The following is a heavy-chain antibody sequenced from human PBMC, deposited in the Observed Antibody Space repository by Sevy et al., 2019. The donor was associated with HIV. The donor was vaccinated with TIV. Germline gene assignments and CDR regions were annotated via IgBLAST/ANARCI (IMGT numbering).Heavy chain of an antibody. J-gene: IGHJ4*02. D-gene: IGHD2-8*01. Sequence: GGSLRLSCAASGFTFAKYSMSWVRQAPGKGLEWVSTFSFGCGRINYADSVKGRFTISIDDSKNTLFLQTNSLRAEDTATYFCAREGCTQPHDYWGQGTLVTVSS. CDR1: GFTFAKYS. CDR3: AREGCTQPHDY. CDR2: FSFGCGRI. V-gene: IGHV3-23*01.